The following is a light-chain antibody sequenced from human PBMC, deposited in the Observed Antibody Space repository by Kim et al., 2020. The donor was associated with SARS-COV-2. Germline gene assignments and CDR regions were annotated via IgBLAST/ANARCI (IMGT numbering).Light chain of an antibody. J-gene: IGLJ1*01. V-gene: IGLV2-14*03. CDR1: SSDVGYYNY. Sequence: QSITISCTETSSDVGYYNYVSWFQQHPGKAPKLMIYDVTDRPSGVSDRFSGSKSGNTASLTISGLQAEDEADYYCISYTNRGTYYVFGAGTKVTVL. CDR3: ISYTNRGTYYV. CDR2: DVT.